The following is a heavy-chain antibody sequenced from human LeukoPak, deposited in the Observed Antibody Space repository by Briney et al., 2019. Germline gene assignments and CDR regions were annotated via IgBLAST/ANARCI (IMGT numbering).Heavy chain of an antibody. D-gene: IGHD3-22*01. CDR1: GGSLSGFY. V-gene: IGHV4-34*01. Sequence: SETLSLTCAVYGGSLSGFYWSWIRQSPGKGLEWIGEINQSGSTNYNPSLKSRVTISVDTSKNQFSLKLSSVTAADTAVYYCARVSRYYDSSGYYYRHSFDYWGQGTLVTVSS. CDR2: INQSGST. J-gene: IGHJ4*02. CDR3: ARVSRYYDSSGYYYRHSFDY.